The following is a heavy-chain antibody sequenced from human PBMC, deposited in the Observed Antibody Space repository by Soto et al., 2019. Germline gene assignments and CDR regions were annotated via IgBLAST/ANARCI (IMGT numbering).Heavy chain of an antibody. CDR2: ISGSGGAT. CDR1: GFIPSSYA. Sequence: GGSLRLSCVASGFIPSSYAMSWVRQAPGKGLEWVSGISGSGGATSYADSVKGRFTISRDNSKNTLYLQMNSLSAEDTAIYYCAKDAIMVSSSFNYFDFWRQGALVTVSS. CDR3: AKDAIMVSSSFNYFDF. D-gene: IGHD6-13*01. J-gene: IGHJ4*02. V-gene: IGHV3-23*01.